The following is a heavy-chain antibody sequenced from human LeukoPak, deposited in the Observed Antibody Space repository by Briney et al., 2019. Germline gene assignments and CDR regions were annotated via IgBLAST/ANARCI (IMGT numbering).Heavy chain of an antibody. CDR1: GFTFSAYD. D-gene: IGHD3-22*01. J-gene: IGHJ4*02. V-gene: IGHV1-8*01. CDR3: ARMSQTPAYYYTSGYYYHGY. CDR2: MNPTSGNT. Sequence: ASVKVSCKASGFTFSAYDINWVRQAPGQGLEWMGWMNPTSGNTGFAQKFQGRVTMTRDTSINTAYMELSNLRSEDTAVYYCARMSQTPAYYYTSGYYYHGYWGQGTRVTVSS.